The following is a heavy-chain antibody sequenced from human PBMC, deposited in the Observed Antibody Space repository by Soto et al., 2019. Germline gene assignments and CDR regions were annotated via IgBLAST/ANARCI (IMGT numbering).Heavy chain of an antibody. V-gene: IGHV4-31*03. CDR1: GGSISSGGYY. Sequence: SETLSLTCTVSGGSISSGGYYWSWIRQHPGKGLEWIGYIYYTGSTNYNPSLKSRVTISVDTSKNQFSLKLSSVTAADTAVYYCARSQTTVTSYDYWGQGTLVTVSS. CDR2: IYYTGST. CDR3: ARSQTTVTSYDY. D-gene: IGHD4-17*01. J-gene: IGHJ4*02.